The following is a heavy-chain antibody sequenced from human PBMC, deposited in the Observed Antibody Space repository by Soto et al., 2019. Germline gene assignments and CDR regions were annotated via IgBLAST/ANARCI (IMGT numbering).Heavy chain of an antibody. Sequence: QITLNESGPTVVRPTETLTLTCRFSGFSLTTSGVGVGWVRQSPGKAPEWLALIYWDDDKRYSESLKSRLTITKDTSKNLVVLTVANLDPTDTATYYCAHRVLRTVFGLVTTTAIYFDFWGQGTPGAVSS. CDR3: AHRVLRTVFGLVTTTAIYFDF. D-gene: IGHD3-3*01. CDR1: GFSLTTSGVG. V-gene: IGHV2-5*02. J-gene: IGHJ4*02. CDR2: IYWDDDK.